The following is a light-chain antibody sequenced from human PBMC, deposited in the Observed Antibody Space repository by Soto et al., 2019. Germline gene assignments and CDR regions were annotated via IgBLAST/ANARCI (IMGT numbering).Light chain of an antibody. Sequence: QSALTQPASVSGSPGQSITISCTGTSSDVGGYNYVSWYQLHPGRAPKLMIYEVSNRPSGISNRFSASKSGNTASLAISGLQSEDEADYYCATWDDRIYVFGAGTKVTVL. CDR1: SSDVGGYNY. J-gene: IGLJ1*01. CDR2: EVS. V-gene: IGLV2-14*01. CDR3: ATWDDRIYV.